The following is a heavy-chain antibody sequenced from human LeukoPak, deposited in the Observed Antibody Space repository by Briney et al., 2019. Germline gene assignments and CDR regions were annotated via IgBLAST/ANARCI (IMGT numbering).Heavy chain of an antibody. Sequence: ASVKVSCKASGYTFTGYYMHWVRQAPGQGLEWMGWINPNSGGTNYAQKFQGRVTMTRDTSISTAYMELSRLRSDDTAVYYCARTAVAGSWEVDYWGQGTVVTVSS. D-gene: IGHD6-19*01. CDR3: ARTAVAGSWEVDY. CDR1: GYTFTGYY. CDR2: INPNSGGT. J-gene: IGHJ4*02. V-gene: IGHV1-2*02.